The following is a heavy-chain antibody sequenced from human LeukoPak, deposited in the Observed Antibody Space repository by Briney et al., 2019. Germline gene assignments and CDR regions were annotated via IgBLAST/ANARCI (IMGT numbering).Heavy chain of an antibody. CDR1: GYTFTTYA. Sequence: GASVKVSCKASGYTFTTYAIHWVRQAPGQRLEWMGWINVGNGNTKYSQKFQGRVTITRDTSTSTAYMELSSLRSEDTAVYYCASPEGGYSYGYVYWGQGTLVTVSS. CDR3: ASPEGGYSYGYVY. J-gene: IGHJ4*02. CDR2: INVGNGNT. V-gene: IGHV1-3*01. D-gene: IGHD5-18*01.